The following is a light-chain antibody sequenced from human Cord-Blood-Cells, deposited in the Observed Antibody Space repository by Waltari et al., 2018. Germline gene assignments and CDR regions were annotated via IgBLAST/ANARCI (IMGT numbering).Light chain of an antibody. Sequence: LTQPPSASGTPGQRVTISCSGSSSNIGSNTVNWYQQRPGSAPTTVIYEDNQRPSGVPDRFSGSIDSSSNSASLTISGLKTEDEADYYCQSYDSSNQVFGGGTKLTVL. V-gene: IGLV6-57*02. J-gene: IGLJ3*02. CDR3: QSYDSSNQV. CDR2: EDN. CDR1: SSNIGSNT.